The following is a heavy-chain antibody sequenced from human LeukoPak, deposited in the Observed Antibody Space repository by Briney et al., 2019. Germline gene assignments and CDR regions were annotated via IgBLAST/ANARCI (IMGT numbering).Heavy chain of an antibody. V-gene: IGHV3-21*01. CDR3: ARDRRIDKYFDY. J-gene: IGHJ4*02. Sequence: GGSLRLSCAASGFIFSAYNMNWVRQAPGKRLEWVSSISSSSSYIYYADSVKGRFTISRDNAKNSLYLQMNSLRAEDTAVYYCARDRRIDKYFDYWGQGTLVTVSS. CDR2: ISSSSSYI. D-gene: IGHD2-15*01. CDR1: GFIFSAYN.